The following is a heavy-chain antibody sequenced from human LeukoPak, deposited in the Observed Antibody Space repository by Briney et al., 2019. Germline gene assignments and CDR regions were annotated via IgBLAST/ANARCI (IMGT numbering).Heavy chain of an antibody. Sequence: QSGGSLRLSCAASGFNFNGSAMHWVRQSSGKGLEWVGRIRSKADNYATAYVGSVEGRFTVSRDDSKKMAYLQMNSLRAEDTAVYYCAREYYFYHMDGWGEGTTVTVSS. J-gene: IGHJ6*03. CDR1: GFNFNGSA. V-gene: IGHV3-73*01. CDR3: AREYYFYHMDG. CDR2: IRSKADNYAT.